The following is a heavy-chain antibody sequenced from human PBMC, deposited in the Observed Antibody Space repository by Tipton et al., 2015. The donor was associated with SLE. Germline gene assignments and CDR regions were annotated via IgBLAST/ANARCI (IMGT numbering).Heavy chain of an antibody. CDR2: ISSSGSTI. CDR3: ARLGGGSYSDFDY. Sequence: SLRLSCAASGFTFSSYEMNWVRQAPGKGLEWVSYISSSGSTIYYADSVKGRFTISRDNAKNSLYLQMNSLRAEDTAVYYCARLGGGSYSDFDYWGQGTLVTVSS. D-gene: IGHD3-10*01. V-gene: IGHV3-48*03. J-gene: IGHJ4*02. CDR1: GFTFSSYE.